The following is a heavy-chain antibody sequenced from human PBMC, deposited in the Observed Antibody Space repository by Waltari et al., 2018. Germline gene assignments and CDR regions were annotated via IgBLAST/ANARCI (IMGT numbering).Heavy chain of an antibody. CDR2: ISYDGFSK. D-gene: IGHD6-25*01. CDR3: AREGGTSGYSGFFDT. J-gene: IGHJ4*02. V-gene: IGHV3-30-3*01. CDR1: GYTFSNTI. Sequence: PLVESGGGVVQPGRSLSPSRAAPGYTFSNTIIHWVRGTPGQGLEWVAAISYDGFSKYYADSVKGRFTIAADTSKTTVNLQLNSLTNEDTAVYYCAREGGTSGYSGFFDTWGPGTQVTVSS.